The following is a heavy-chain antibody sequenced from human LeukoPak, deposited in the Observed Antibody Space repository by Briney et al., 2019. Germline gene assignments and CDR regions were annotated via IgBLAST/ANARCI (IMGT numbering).Heavy chain of an antibody. CDR1: GGSISSYY. D-gene: IGHD2-15*01. J-gene: IGHJ4*02. CDR3: ARTHCRGGSCHFDY. V-gene: IGHV4-59*08. CDR2: ISYSGST. Sequence: KPSEALSLTCTVSGGSISSYYWSWIRQPPGKGLEWIGYISYSGSTDSNPSLKSRVTISVDTSKNQISLKLSSVTAADTAVYYCARTHCRGGSCHFDYWGQGTLVTVSS.